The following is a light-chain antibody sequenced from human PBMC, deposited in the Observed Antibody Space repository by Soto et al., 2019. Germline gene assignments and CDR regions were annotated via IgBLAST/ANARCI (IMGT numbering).Light chain of an antibody. CDR2: DAS. J-gene: IGKJ2*01. CDR1: QNISVW. Sequence: DIQMTQSPSSLSASVGDRVTITCRASQNISVWLAWYQQRPGKAPKFLIYDASSLETGVPSRFSGSVSGTQFTLTTRSPQTDDFATSYCHQYDSSSPTFFPGTQLESK. CDR3: HQYDSSSPT. V-gene: IGKV1-5*01.